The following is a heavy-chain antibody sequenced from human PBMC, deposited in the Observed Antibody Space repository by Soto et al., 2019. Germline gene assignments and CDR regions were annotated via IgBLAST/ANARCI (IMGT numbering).Heavy chain of an antibody. Sequence: PGGCLRLSCAASGFTFSSYEMNWVRQAPGKGLEWVSYISSSGSTIYYADSVKGRFTICRDNAKNSLYLQMNSLRAEDTAVYYCAREIRSSGYYSDDAFDIWGQGTMVTVSS. D-gene: IGHD3-22*01. CDR3: AREIRSSGYYSDDAFDI. J-gene: IGHJ3*02. CDR2: ISSSGSTI. CDR1: GFTFSSYE. V-gene: IGHV3-48*03.